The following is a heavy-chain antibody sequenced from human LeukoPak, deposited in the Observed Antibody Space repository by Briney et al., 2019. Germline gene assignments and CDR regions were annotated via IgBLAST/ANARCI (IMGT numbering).Heavy chain of an antibody. V-gene: IGHV3-21*01. J-gene: IGHJ4*02. D-gene: IGHD4-23*01. CDR1: GFTFSSYS. Sequence: GGSLRLSCAASGFTFSSYSMNWVRQAPGKGLEWVSSISSSSYIYYADSVKGRFTISRDNAKNSLYLQMNSLRAEDTAVYYCARGSGPTVVTGGVHDYWGQGTLVTVSS. CDR2: ISSSSYI. CDR3: ARGSGPTVVTGGVHDY.